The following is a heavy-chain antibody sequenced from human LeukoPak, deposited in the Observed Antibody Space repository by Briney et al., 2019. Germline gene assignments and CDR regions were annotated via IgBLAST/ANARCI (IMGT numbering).Heavy chain of an antibody. J-gene: IGHJ4*02. D-gene: IGHD2-2*01. CDR2: ISGSGGST. CDR1: GFTLSSYA. CDR3: AKQIVVVPAAIDY. V-gene: IGHV3-23*01. Sequence: PTGGSLRLSCAASGFTLSSYAMSWVRQAPGKGLEWVSAISGSGGSTYYADSVKGRFTISRDNSKNTLYLQMNSLRAEDTAVYYCAKQIVVVPAAIDYWGQGTLVTVSS.